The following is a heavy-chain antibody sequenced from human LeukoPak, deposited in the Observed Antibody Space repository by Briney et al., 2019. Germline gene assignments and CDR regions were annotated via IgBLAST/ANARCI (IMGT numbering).Heavy chain of an antibody. J-gene: IGHJ4*02. CDR1: GGTFSSYA. V-gene: IGHV1-69*05. CDR3: ARDIQWCLDY. D-gene: IGHD2-21*01. Sequence: GASVKVSSKASGGTFSSYAISWVRQAPGHGREWMGGIIPIFGTANYAQKFQGRVTITTDESTSTAYMERSRQGSEDTAVYYCARDIQWCLDYWGQGALVTVSS. CDR2: IIPIFGTA.